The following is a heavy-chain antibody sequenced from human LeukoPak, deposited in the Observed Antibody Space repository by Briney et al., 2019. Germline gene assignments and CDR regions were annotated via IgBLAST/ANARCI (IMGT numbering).Heavy chain of an antibody. CDR3: ARVQSSTGEGNWFDP. CDR2: IKEDGSEK. J-gene: IGHJ5*02. D-gene: IGHD3-16*01. V-gene: IGHV3-7*03. CDR1: GFTFSSYW. Sequence: GGSLRLSCAASGFTFSSYWMSWVRQAPGKGLEWVANIKEDGSEKYYVDSVKGRFTISRDNGKNSLYLQMNSLRAEDTAVYYCARVQSSTGEGNWFDPWGQGTLVTVSS.